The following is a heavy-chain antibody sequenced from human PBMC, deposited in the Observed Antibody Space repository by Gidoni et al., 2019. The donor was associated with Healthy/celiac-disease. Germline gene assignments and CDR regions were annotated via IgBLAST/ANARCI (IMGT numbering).Heavy chain of an antibody. CDR3: AREEELGMGFDY. CDR2: IYYSGST. V-gene: IGHV4-59*01. D-gene: IGHD7-27*01. J-gene: IGHJ4*02. CDR1: GGSISSYY. Sequence: QVQLQESGPGLVKPSETLSLTCTVSGGSISSYYWSWIRQPPGKGLEWIGYIYYSGSTNYNPSLKSRVTISVDTSKNQFSLKLSSVTAADTAVYYCAREEELGMGFDYWGQGTLVTVSS.